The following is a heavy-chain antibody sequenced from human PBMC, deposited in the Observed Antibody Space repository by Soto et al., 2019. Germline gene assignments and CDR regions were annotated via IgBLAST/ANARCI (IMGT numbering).Heavy chain of an antibody. D-gene: IGHD3-3*01. CDR1: GFTFSSCA. CDR3: ARDKRDLRFLEWSYYFDY. V-gene: IGHV3-30-3*01. J-gene: IGHJ4*02. Sequence: LTLSCAASGFTFSSCAMHWVRQAPGKGLEWVAVISYDGSNKYYADSVKGRFTVSRDNSKNTLYLQVNSLRAEDTAVYYCARDKRDLRFLEWSYYFDYWGQGTQVTVSS. CDR2: ISYDGSNK.